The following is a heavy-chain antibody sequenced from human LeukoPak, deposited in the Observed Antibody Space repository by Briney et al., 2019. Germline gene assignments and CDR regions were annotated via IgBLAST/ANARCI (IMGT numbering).Heavy chain of an antibody. D-gene: IGHD5-24*01. CDR3: AKDYHPRWLHHYFDY. Sequence: GGSLRLSCVASGFTFSSYNMHWVRQAPGKGLEWMTFVPYDGSNDYYADSVKGRFTISRDNSKNTLYLQMNSLRAEDTAVYYCAKDYHPRWLHHYFDYWGQGTLVTVSS. CDR1: GFTFSSYN. V-gene: IGHV3-30*02. J-gene: IGHJ4*02. CDR2: VPYDGSND.